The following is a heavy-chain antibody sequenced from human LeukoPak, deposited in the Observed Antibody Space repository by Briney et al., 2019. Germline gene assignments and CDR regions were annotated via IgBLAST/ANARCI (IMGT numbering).Heavy chain of an antibody. V-gene: IGHV1-2*02. J-gene: IGHJ4*02. CDR1: GYTFTAYY. CDR2: INPNSGGT. Sequence: ASVNVSCKAFGYTFTAYYIHWVRQAPGQGLEWMGWINPNSGGTNYAQKFQGRVTMTRDTSISTAYMELSRLRSDDTAVYYCARDGAAEYYFDYWGQGTLVTVSS. CDR3: ARDGAAEYYFDY. D-gene: IGHD1-26*01.